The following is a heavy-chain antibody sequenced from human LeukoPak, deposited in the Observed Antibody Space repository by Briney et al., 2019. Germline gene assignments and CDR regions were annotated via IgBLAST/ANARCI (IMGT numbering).Heavy chain of an antibody. V-gene: IGHV4-59*01. CDR3: ARTNDFSI. Sequence: SETLSLSCTVSGGSLSSDHWNWIRQPPGKGLEWIGCIYYSGSTYYNPSLKSRVTISVDMSKSQFSLRLTSVTAADTAVYYCARTNDFSIWGQGTLVTVSS. D-gene: IGHD2-21*02. CDR1: GGSLSSDH. CDR2: IYYSGST. J-gene: IGHJ3*02.